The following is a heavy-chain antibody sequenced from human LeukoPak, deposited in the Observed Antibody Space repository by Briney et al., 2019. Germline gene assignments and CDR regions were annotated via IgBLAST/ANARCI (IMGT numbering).Heavy chain of an antibody. Sequence: SETLSLTCTVSGGSITSSSYSWGWISQPPGKGLEWIASLSYSGSTYYNPSLKSRVTISVYTSRNQFSLKLSSVTAADTAVYYCARYYLQWLARSTNWFDPWGQGTLVTVSS. J-gene: IGHJ5*02. CDR3: ARYYLQWLARSTNWFDP. V-gene: IGHV4-39*07. CDR2: LSYSGST. CDR1: GGSITSSSYS. D-gene: IGHD6-19*01.